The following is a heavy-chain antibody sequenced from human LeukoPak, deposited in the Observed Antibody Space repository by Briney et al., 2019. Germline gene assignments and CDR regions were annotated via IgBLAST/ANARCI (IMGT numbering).Heavy chain of an antibody. CDR3: ARVASMVRVDAFDI. CDR1: GGTFSSYA. J-gene: IGHJ3*02. V-gene: IGHV1-69*13. D-gene: IGHD3-10*01. Sequence: SVNVSCKASGGTFSSYAISWVRQAPGQRLEWMGGIIPIFGTASYAQKFQGRVTITADESTSTAYMELSSLRSEDTAVYYCARVASMVRVDAFDIWGQGTMVTVSS. CDR2: IIPIFGTA.